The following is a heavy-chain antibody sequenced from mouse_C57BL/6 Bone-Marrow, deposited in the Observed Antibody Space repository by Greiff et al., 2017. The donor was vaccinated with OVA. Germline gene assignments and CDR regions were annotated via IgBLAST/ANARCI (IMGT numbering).Heavy chain of an antibody. CDR1: GFTFSSYA. Sequence: EVNLVESGGGLVKPGGSLKLSCAASGFTFSSYAMSWVRQTPEKRLEWVATISDGGSYTYYPDNVKGRFTISRDNAKNNLYLQMSHLKSEDTAMYYCARAPLLRWYFDVWGTGTTVTVSS. V-gene: IGHV5-4*03. J-gene: IGHJ1*03. CDR3: ARAPLLRWYFDV. D-gene: IGHD1-2*01. CDR2: ISDGGSYT.